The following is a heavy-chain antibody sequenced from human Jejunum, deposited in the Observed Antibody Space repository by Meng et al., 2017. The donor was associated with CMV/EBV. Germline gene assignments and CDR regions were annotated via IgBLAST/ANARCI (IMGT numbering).Heavy chain of an antibody. V-gene: IGHV4-30-4*08. D-gene: IGHD5-24*01. CDR3: ARDKAGYKNCDS. CDR1: GGSIASDDYW. CDR2: IYHKGHT. Sequence: ALGHGVVEPSQTLSLTCPVSGGSIASDDYWWSWIRQPPGKGLEWIGYIYHKGHTYYNPSLRSRISISVDTSKNQFSLRLNSVTAADTAVYYCARDKAGYKNCDSWGQGTLVTVSS. J-gene: IGHJ5*01.